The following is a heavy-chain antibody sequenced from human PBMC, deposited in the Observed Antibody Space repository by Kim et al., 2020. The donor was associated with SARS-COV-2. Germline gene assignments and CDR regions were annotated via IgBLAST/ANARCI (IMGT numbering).Heavy chain of an antibody. CDR1: GYTFTSYG. J-gene: IGHJ6*02. CDR3: AFGFSSGYFRAVLYYGMDV. Sequence: ASVKVSCKASGYTFTSYGISWVRQAPGQGLEWMGWISAYNGNTNYAQKLQGRVTMTTDTSTSTAYMELRSLRSDDTAVYYCAFGFSSGYFRAVLYYGMDVWGQGTTVTVSS. D-gene: IGHD6-19*01. V-gene: IGHV1-18*01. CDR2: ISAYNGNT.